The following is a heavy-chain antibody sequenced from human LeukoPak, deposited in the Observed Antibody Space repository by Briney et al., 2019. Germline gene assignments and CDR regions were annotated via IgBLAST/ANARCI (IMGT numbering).Heavy chain of an antibody. CDR2: IKLDGSEK. CDR1: GFTFNNYW. Sequence: PGGSLRLSCAASGFTFNNYWMSWVRQAPGKGLEWVANIKLDGSEKYYVDSVKGRSTISRDNAKNSLYLQMNSLRAEDTAVYYCARVGVYSSVPDFDYWGQGTLVTVSS. CDR3: ARVGVYSSVPDFDY. V-gene: IGHV3-7*01. D-gene: IGHD6-19*01. J-gene: IGHJ4*02.